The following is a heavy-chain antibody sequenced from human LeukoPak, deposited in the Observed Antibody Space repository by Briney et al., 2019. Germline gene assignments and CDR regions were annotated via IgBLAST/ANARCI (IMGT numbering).Heavy chain of an antibody. V-gene: IGHV4-34*01. D-gene: IGHD3-10*01. CDR3: ARIGMVRGVLSYYYMDV. Sequence: SETLSLTCSVYGGSFSGYYWSWIRQPPGKGLEWIGEINHSGSTNYNPSLKSRVIISVDTSKNLFSLKLSSVTAADTAVYYCARIGMVRGVLSYYYMDVWGKGTTVTISS. J-gene: IGHJ6*03. CDR2: INHSGST. CDR1: GGSFSGYY.